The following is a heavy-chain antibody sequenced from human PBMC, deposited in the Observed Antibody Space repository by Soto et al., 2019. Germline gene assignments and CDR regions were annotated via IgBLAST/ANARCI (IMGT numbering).Heavy chain of an antibody. CDR3: ARDRPVRGMDV. Sequence: GGSLRLSCAAFGFTFRSHGMYWVRQPSGKGLEWVAVIWYDGSEKYYADSVKGRFIISRDNSKNTLYLQMNSLRVEDTAVYYCARDRPVRGMDVWGQGTTVTVSS. V-gene: IGHV3-33*07. CDR2: IWYDGSEK. CDR1: GFTFRSHG. D-gene: IGHD2-8*01. J-gene: IGHJ6*02.